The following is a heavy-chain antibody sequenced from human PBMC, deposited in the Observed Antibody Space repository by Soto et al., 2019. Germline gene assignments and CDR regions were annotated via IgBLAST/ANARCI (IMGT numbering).Heavy chain of an antibody. CDR1: GFTFSSYG. V-gene: IGHV3-30*18. Sequence: GGSLRLSCAASGFTFSSYGMHWVRQAPGKGLEWVAVISYDGSNKYYADSVKGRFTISRDNSKNTLYLQMNSLRAEDTAVYYCAKDIFVYGANWFDPWGQGTLVTVSS. CDR2: ISYDGSNK. CDR3: AKDIFVYGANWFDP. D-gene: IGHD3-3*01. J-gene: IGHJ5*02.